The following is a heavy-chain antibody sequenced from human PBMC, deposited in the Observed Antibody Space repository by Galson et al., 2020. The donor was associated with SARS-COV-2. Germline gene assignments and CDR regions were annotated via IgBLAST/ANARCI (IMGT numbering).Heavy chain of an antibody. CDR2: ISSSSSYI. Sequence: PGGSLRLSCAASGFTFSSYSMNWVRQAPGKGLEWVSSISSSSSYIYYADSVKGRFTISRDNAKNSLYLQMNSLRAEDTAVYYCARDRTPSIGYYYYGMDVWGQGTTVTVSS. D-gene: IGHD1-26*01. V-gene: IGHV3-21*01. CDR1: GFTFSSYS. CDR3: ARDRTPSIGYYYYGMDV. J-gene: IGHJ6*02.